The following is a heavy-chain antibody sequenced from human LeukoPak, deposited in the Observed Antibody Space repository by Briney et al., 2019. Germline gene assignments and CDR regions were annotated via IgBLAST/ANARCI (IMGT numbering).Heavy chain of an antibody. J-gene: IGHJ4*02. CDR2: TRTKANSYTT. V-gene: IGHV3-72*01. D-gene: IGHD5-12*01. CDR3: ARVEKGTYDS. Sequence: GGSLRLSCAASGFTFSIHGMNWVRQAPGKGLEWVGRTRTKANSYTTEYAASVKGRFTISRDDSKNSLYLRMNSLKTEDTAVYYCARVEKGTYDSWGQGTLVTVSS. CDR1: GFTFSIHG.